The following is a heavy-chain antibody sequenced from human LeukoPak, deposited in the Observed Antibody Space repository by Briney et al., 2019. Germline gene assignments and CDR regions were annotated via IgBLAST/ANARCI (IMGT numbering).Heavy chain of an antibody. V-gene: IGHV4-59*01. Sequence: PSETLSLTCTVSGGSISSYYWSWIRQPPGKGLEWIGYIYYSGSTNCNPSLKSRVTISVDTSKNQFSLKLSSVTAADTAVYYCARVGEDYYYYYMDVWGKGTTVTVSS. J-gene: IGHJ6*03. CDR2: IYYSGST. CDR3: ARVGEDYYYYYMDV. D-gene: IGHD1-26*01. CDR1: GGSISSYY.